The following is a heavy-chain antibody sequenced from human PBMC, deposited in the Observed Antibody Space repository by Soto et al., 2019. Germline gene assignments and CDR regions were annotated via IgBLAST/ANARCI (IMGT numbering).Heavy chain of an antibody. CDR1: GFSIGNYP. D-gene: IGHD4-4*01. CDR2: ILGGAGTT. CDR3: AKFQGATVSY. J-gene: IGHJ4*02. V-gene: IGHV3-23*01. Sequence: VQLLESGGNLEQPGGSLRLSCAVSGFSIGNYPMTWVRQAPGKGLEWVSGILGGAGTTYYADSVKGRFTISRDISENSVYLQMNSLRAEDTAVYYCAKFQGATVSYWGQGTRVTVSS.